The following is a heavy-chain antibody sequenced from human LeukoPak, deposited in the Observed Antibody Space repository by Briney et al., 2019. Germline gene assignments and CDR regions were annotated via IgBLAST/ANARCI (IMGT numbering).Heavy chain of an antibody. CDR2: IYPGDSDT. D-gene: IGHD3-10*01. CDR3: ARWVGGDDARSFDY. V-gene: IGHV5-51*01. CDR1: GYSFTTYW. Sequence: GESLKISCKVSGYSFTTYWIGWVRQMPGKGLEWMGIIYPGDSDTKYSPSFQGQVTISADKPISTAYLQWSSLKASDTAMYYCARWVGGDDARSFDYWGQGTLVTVSS. J-gene: IGHJ4*02.